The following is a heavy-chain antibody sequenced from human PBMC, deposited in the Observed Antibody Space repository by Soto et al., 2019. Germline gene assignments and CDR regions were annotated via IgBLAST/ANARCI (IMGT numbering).Heavy chain of an antibody. CDR3: ASMGRGELNYCYGMDV. Sequence: EVQLVESGGGLVQPGGSLRLSCAASGFTFSSYAMHWVRQAPGKGLEYVSAISSNGGSTYYANSVKGRFTISRDNSKTTLYLQMGSRRAEDMAVYYCASMGRGELNYCYGMDVWGQGTTVTVSS. J-gene: IGHJ6*02. CDR2: ISSNGGST. D-gene: IGHD1-26*01. V-gene: IGHV3-64*01. CDR1: GFTFSSYA.